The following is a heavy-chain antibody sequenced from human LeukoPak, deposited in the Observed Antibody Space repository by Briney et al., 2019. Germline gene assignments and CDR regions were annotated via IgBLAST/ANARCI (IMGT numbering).Heavy chain of an antibody. J-gene: IGHJ3*02. CDR1: GFTFSSYG. Sequence: PGGSLRLSCAASGFTFSSYGMHWVRQAPGKGLEWVAVISYDGSNKYYADSVKGRFTISRDNSKNTLYLQMNSLRAEDTAVYYCARDMTIVVVSLDAFDIWGQGTMVTVSS. CDR2: ISYDGSNK. D-gene: IGHD3-22*01. V-gene: IGHV3-30*03. CDR3: ARDMTIVVVSLDAFDI.